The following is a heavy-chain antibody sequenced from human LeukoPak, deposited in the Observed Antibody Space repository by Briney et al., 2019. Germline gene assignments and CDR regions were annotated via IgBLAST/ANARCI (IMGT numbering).Heavy chain of an antibody. D-gene: IGHD3-3*01. J-gene: IGHJ4*02. V-gene: IGHV3-7*01. Sequence: GGSLRLSCAASVFSLSTYWMSSVCQAPGKGLEWVARTQPDGGAQYYLDSVRGRFTISRDNAKNSLYLQMNSLRAADTAVYYCLRHHDLWGQGTLVTVSS. CDR2: TQPDGGAQ. CDR3: LRHHDL. CDR1: VFSLSTYW.